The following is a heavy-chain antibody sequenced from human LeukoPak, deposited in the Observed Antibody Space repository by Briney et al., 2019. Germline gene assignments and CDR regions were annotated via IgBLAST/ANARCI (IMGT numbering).Heavy chain of an antibody. CDR3: ARDGGDDLN. V-gene: IGHV3-48*01. Sequence: GGSLRLSCAASGFTFSSYSMNWVHQAPGRGLEWLSYISSSSSTIYYADSVKGRFTISRDNAKNSLYLQMNSLRAEDTAVYYCARDGGDDLNWGQGTLVTVSS. J-gene: IGHJ4*02. CDR1: GFTFSSYS. CDR2: ISSSSSTI. D-gene: IGHD2-21*01.